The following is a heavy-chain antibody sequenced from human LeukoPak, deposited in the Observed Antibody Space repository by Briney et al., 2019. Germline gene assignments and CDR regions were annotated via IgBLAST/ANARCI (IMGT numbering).Heavy chain of an antibody. V-gene: IGHV2-70*04. CDR1: GFSLSTRGMR. J-gene: IGHJ4*02. CDR3: ARTSYYGGIDY. D-gene: IGHD3-10*01. CDR2: IDWDEDN. Sequence: SGPTLVNPTQTLTLTCTFSGFSLSTRGMRVSWIRQPPGKALEWLSRIDWDEDNFYSTSLKSRLTISKDTSKNQVVLTMTNMDPVDTATYYCARTSYYGGIDYWGQGTLVTVSS.